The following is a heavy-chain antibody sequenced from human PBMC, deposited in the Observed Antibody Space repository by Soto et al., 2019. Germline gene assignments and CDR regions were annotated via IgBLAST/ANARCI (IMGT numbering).Heavy chain of an antibody. J-gene: IGHJ4*02. CDR1: GFTFSSYS. V-gene: IGHV3-21*01. D-gene: IGHD4-17*01. CDR2: ISSSSSYI. CDR3: ASGYFGDYDY. Sequence: GGSLRLSCAASGFTFSSYSMNWVRRAPGKGLEWVSSISSSSSYIYYADSVKGRFTISRDNAKNSLYLQMNSLRAEDTAVYYCASGYFGDYDYWGQGTLVTVSS.